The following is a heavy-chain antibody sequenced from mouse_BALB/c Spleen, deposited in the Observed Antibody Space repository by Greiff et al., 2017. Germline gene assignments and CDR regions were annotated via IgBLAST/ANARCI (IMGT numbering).Heavy chain of an antibody. V-gene: IGHV5-6-5*01. D-gene: IGHD3-3*01. J-gene: IGHJ2*01. CDR2: ISSGGST. CDR1: GFTFSSYA. CDR3: AREGWDYFDD. Sequence: EVQRVESGGGLVKPGGSLKLSCAASGFTFSSYAMSWVRQTPEKRLEWVASISSGGSTYYPDSVKGRFTISRDNARNILYLQMSSLRSEDTAMYYCAREGWDYFDDWGQGTTLTVSS.